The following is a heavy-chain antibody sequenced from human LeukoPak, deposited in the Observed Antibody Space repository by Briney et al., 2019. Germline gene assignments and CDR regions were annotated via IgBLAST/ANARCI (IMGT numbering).Heavy chain of an antibody. CDR3: ARDTRYSSSLYYIDY. CDR1: GFTFSSYA. D-gene: IGHD3-22*01. CDR2: ISGSGGST. V-gene: IGHV3-23*01. J-gene: IGHJ4*02. Sequence: GGSLRLSCAASGFTFSSYAMSWVRQAPGKGLEWVSAISGSGGSTYYADSVKGRFTISRDNSKNTLYLQMNGLRAEDTAVYYCARDTRYSSSLYYIDYWGQGTLVAVSS.